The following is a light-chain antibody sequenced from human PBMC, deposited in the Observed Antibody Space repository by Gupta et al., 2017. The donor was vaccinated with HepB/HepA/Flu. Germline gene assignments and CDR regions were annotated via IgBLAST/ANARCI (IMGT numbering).Light chain of an antibody. V-gene: IGLV2-23*02. CDR1: SSDVENYNL. Sequence: QSALTQPASVSGSPGQSITISCTGTSSDVENYNLVSWYQQHPGNAPKLIIFEVSKRPSGVSNRFSGSKSGYTASLTISGLQAEDEADYYCCSYVSSRRVFGGRTKLTVL. CDR3: CSYVSSRRV. CDR2: EVS. J-gene: IGLJ3*02.